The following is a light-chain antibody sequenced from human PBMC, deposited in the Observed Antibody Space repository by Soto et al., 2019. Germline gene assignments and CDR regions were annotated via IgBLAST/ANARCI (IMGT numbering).Light chain of an antibody. V-gene: IGLV2-8*01. CDR2: EVS. CDR3: SSYAGSNTVI. CDR1: SSDVGGYNY. Sequence: QSVLTQPPSASGSPGQSVTISCTGTSSDVGGYNYVSWYQQHPGKAPKLIIYEVSKRPSGVPDRFSGSKSGNTASLTVSGLQAEDEAAYYCSSYAGSNTVIFGGGTKLTVL. J-gene: IGLJ2*01.